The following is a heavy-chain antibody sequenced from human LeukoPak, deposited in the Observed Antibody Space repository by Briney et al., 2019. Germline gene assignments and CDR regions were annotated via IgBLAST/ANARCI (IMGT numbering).Heavy chain of an antibody. CDR2: IIPIFHTA. J-gene: IGHJ3*02. D-gene: IGHD3-22*01. CDR1: GYTFTNYY. Sequence: ASVKVSCKASGYTFTNYYMHWVRQAPGQGLEWMGGIIPIFHTADYAQKFQGRVTITADESTSTVYMELSRLRSEDTAMYYCARTYYYDSSGYPVQVSDAFDIWGQGTMVTVSS. CDR3: ARTYYYDSSGYPVQVSDAFDI. V-gene: IGHV1-69*13.